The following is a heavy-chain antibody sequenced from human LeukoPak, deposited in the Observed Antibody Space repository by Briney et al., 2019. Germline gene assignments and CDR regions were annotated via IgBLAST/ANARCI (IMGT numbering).Heavy chain of an antibody. CDR2: ITSSGTYT. CDR1: GFTFSNYN. CDR3: ARALNLLDPVTLDY. J-gene: IGHJ4*02. D-gene: IGHD1-1*01. Sequence: GGSLRLSCADSGFTFSNYNMNWVRQAPGKAMEWVSSITSSGTYTFYADSVKGRFTISRDNAKNSLYLQMNSLRAEDTAVYYCARALNLLDPVTLDYWGQGTLVTVSS. V-gene: IGHV3-21*01.